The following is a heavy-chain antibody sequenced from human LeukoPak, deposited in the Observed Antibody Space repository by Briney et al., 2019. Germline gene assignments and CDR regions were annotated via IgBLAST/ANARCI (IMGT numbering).Heavy chain of an antibody. V-gene: IGHV3-74*01. CDR2: INSDGSST. CDR3: ARDRWELLSNSYHYCGLDV. J-gene: IGHJ6*02. CDR1: GFTFSSYW. D-gene: IGHD2-15*01. Sequence: PGGSLRLSCAASGFTFSSYWMHWVRQAPGKGLVWVSRINSDGSSTSYADSVKGRFTISRDNAKNTLYLQMNSLRAEDTAVYYCARDRWELLSNSYHYCGLDVWGQGTTVTVSS.